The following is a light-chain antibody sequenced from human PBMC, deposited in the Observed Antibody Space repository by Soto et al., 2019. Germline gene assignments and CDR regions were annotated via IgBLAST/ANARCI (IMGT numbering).Light chain of an antibody. Sequence: EIVMTQAPATLSVSPGERATLSCRASQIVSHNLAWYQQKPGQAPRLLIYGASIRASGIPTRLSGSGSGTAVTLTISSLQSEDSAVYYCQQYNNWPPLTFGGGTKVEI. CDR1: QIVSHN. J-gene: IGKJ4*01. CDR2: GAS. CDR3: QQYNNWPPLT. V-gene: IGKV3-15*01.